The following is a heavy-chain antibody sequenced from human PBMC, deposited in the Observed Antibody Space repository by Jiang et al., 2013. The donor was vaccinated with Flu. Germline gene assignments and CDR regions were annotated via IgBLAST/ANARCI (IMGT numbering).Heavy chain of an antibody. CDR2: IYYDGSNK. D-gene: IGHD3-3*01. J-gene: IGHJ6*02. V-gene: IGHV3-33*08. CDR3: ARGGYNFWSGYYSLRAGGGMDV. CDR1: GFTFRTYG. Sequence: VQLVESGGGVVQPGRSLRLSCAASGFTFRTYGMHWVRQAPGKGLEWVAVIYYDGSNKYYADSVKGRFIVSRDNSKNTLSLQMNSLRVEDTAVYYCARGGYNFWSGYYSLRAGGGMDVWAKGHGHRLL.